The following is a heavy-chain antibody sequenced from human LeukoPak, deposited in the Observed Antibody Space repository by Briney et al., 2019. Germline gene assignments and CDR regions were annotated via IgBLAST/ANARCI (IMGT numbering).Heavy chain of an antibody. CDR1: GFTFSNYA. Sequence: GGSLRLSCAASGFTFSNYAMSWVSQAPGKGLEWVAAMSESGSSTWYADSVKGRLTISRDNSKNTLFLQMNSLRAEDTAVYYCAKDLYDSSGSRYDYWGQGTLVTVSS. CDR2: MSESGSST. D-gene: IGHD3-22*01. V-gene: IGHV3-23*01. CDR3: AKDLYDSSGSRYDY. J-gene: IGHJ4*02.